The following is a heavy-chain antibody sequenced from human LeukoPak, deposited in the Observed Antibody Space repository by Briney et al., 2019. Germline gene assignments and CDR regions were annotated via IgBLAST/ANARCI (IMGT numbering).Heavy chain of an antibody. V-gene: IGHV4-61*02. Sequence: SETLSLTCTVSGGSISSGSYYWSWIRQPAGKGLEWIGRIYTSGSTNHNPSLKSRVTISVDTSKNQFSLKLSSVTAADTAVYYCARERGHYYYGSGSYRDWFGPWGQGTLVTVSS. J-gene: IGHJ5*02. CDR3: ARERGHYYYGSGSYRDWFGP. CDR1: GGSISSGSYY. D-gene: IGHD3-10*01. CDR2: IYTSGST.